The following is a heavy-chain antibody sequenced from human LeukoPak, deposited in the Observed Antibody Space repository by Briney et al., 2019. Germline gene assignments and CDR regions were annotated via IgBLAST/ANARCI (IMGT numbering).Heavy chain of an antibody. J-gene: IGHJ2*01. CDR1: GFTFSSYS. CDR2: ISSSSSTM. D-gene: IGHD6-13*01. CDR3: ASSSSSWYWHFDL. Sequence: GGSLRLSCAASGFTFSSYSMNWVRQAPGKGLEWVSYISSSSSTMYYADSVKGRFTISRDNAENSLYLQMNSLRAEDTAVYYCASSSSSWYWHFDLWGRGTLVTVSS. V-gene: IGHV3-48*04.